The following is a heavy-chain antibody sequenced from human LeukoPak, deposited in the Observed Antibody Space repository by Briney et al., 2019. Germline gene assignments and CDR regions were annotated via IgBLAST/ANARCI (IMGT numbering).Heavy chain of an antibody. CDR1: GGFISSGSYY. J-gene: IGHJ4*02. Sequence: SETLSLTCTVSGGFISSGSYYWSWIRQPAGKGLEWIGRIYTSGSTNYNPSLKSRVTISVDTSKNQFSLKLSSVTAADTAVYYCARDATIFGVGYWGQGTLVTVSS. V-gene: IGHV4-61*02. CDR3: ARDATIFGVGY. D-gene: IGHD3-3*01. CDR2: IYTSGST.